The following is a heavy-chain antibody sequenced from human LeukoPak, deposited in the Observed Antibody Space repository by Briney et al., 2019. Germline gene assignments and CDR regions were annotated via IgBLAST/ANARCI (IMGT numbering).Heavy chain of an antibody. J-gene: IGHJ3*02. CDR3: ARGLYYDFWSDI. CDR1: GYTFTGYY. CDR2: INPSGGGT. Sequence: GASVKVSCKASGYTFTGYYMHWVRQAPGQGLEWMGRINPSGGGTNYAQKFQSRVTMTRDTSISTAYMELSRLRSDVTAVYYCARGLYYDFWSDIWGQGTMVTVSS. V-gene: IGHV1-2*06. D-gene: IGHD3-3*01.